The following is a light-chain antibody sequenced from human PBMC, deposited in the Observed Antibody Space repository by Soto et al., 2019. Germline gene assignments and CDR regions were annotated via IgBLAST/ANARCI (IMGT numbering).Light chain of an antibody. Sequence: QSVLTQPPSASGTPGQRVTISCSGSSSNIGSNYVYWYQQLPGTVPQLLIYRNNERPSGVPDRFSGSKSGTSASLAISGLRSEDEADYYCAAGDDSLSGVVFGGGTKRTVL. V-gene: IGLV1-47*01. CDR3: AAGDDSLSGVV. J-gene: IGLJ2*01. CDR2: RNN. CDR1: SSNIGSNY.